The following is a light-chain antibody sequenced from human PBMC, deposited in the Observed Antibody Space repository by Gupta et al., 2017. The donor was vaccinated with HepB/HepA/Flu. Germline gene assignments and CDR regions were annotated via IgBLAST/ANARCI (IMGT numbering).Light chain of an antibody. CDR2: KAS. J-gene: IGKJ2*01. V-gene: IGKV1-5*03. Sequence: DIQMTRSPSTLSASVGDRVTITCRASQSISGWLAWYQQKPGKAPKLLIYKASSLESGVPSRFSGSGSGTEFTLTISSLQPDDFATYYCQQYHSYLYTFGQGTKLEIK. CDR3: QQYHSYLYT. CDR1: QSISGW.